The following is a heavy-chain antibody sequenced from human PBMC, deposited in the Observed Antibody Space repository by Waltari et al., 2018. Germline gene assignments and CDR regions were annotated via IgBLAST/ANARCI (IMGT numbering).Heavy chain of an antibody. V-gene: IGHV7-4-1*02. CDR3: ARDPKYCSGGTCKAWFDS. J-gene: IGHJ5*01. CDR1: GYIFTAHG. Sequence: QVQLVQSGSELKNPGASVKISCRTSGYIFTAHGMHWVRQAPTQGLQWMGCINTNTRNPTYAQDFTGRFVFSLDKSVDTAYLEISSLQSEDTAIYFCARDPKYCSGGTCKAWFDSWGQGTLVSVSS. D-gene: IGHD2-15*01. CDR2: INTNTRNP.